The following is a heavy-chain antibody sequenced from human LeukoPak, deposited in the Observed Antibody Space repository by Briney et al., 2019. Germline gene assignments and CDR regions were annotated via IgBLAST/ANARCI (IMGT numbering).Heavy chain of an antibody. D-gene: IGHD3-10*01. Sequence: GGSLRLSCAASGFTFSDYSMSWIRQAPGKGLECVSHITSSGSSTDYGDSVKGRFTISRDNAKNTVFLQMSSLRAEDTALYYCARKSASGNYPLDYWGQGTLVTVSS. J-gene: IGHJ4*02. CDR1: GFTFSDYS. V-gene: IGHV3-11*01. CDR2: ITSSGSST. CDR3: ARKSASGNYPLDY.